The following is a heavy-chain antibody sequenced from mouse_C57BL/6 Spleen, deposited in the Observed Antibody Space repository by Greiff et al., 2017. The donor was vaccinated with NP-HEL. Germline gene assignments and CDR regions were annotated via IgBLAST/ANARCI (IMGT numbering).Heavy chain of an antibody. CDR1: GFTFSDYG. V-gene: IGHV5-17*01. CDR2: ISSGSSTI. CDR3: ARQNGYWYFDV. J-gene: IGHJ1*03. D-gene: IGHD1-1*02. Sequence: EVKVEESGGGLVKPGGSLKLSCAASGFTFSDYGMHWVRQAPEKGLEWVAYISSGSSTIYYADTVKGRFTISRDNAKNTLFLQMTSLRSEDTAMYYCARQNGYWYFDVWGTGTTVTVSS.